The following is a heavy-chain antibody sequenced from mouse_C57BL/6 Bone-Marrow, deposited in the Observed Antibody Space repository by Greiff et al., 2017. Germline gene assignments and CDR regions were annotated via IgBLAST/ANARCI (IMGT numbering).Heavy chain of an antibody. CDR2: IYPSDSET. D-gene: IGHD2-1*01. V-gene: IGHV1-61*01. CDR1: GYTFTSYW. J-gene: IGHJ1*03. CDR3: ARGHYGNYVWYFDV. Sequence: QVQLQQPGAELVRPGSSVKLSCKASGYTFTSYWMDRVKQRPGQGLEWIGNIYPSDSETHYNQKFKDKATLTVDKSSSTAYMQLSSLTSEDSAVYYCARGHYGNYVWYFDVWGTGTTVTVTS.